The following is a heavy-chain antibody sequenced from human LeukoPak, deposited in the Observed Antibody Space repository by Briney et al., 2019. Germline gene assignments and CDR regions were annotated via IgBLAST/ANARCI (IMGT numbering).Heavy chain of an antibody. CDR1: GFTFSSYG. V-gene: IGHV3-33*01. J-gene: IGHJ3*02. CDR2: IWFDGKNE. CDR3: VRDAAYSAFNM. D-gene: IGHD4-11*01. Sequence: GGSLRLSCAASGFTFSSYGMHWVRQAPGKGLEWVADIWFDGKNEHFADSVKGRFTISRDNSKNTMYLQINSLRAEDTAVYYCVRDAAYSAFNMWGQGTMVTVSS.